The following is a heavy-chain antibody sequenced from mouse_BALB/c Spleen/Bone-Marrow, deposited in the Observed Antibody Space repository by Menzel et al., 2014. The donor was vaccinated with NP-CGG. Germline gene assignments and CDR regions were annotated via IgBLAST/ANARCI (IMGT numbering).Heavy chain of an antibody. Sequence: VQLQQSGAELVRPGTSVKVSCKASGYAFTNYLIEWVKQRPGQGLEWIGVINPGSGGTSYNQKFKGKATLTVDKSSSTAYMELRSLTSEDSAVYYCARISPWGFAYWGQGTLVTVSA. CDR3: ARISPWGFAY. CDR2: INPGSGGT. J-gene: IGHJ3*01. V-gene: IGHV1-54*01. D-gene: IGHD6-2*01. CDR1: GYAFTNYL.